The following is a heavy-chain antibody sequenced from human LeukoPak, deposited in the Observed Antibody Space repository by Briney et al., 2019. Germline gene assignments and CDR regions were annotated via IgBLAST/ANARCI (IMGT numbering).Heavy chain of an antibody. CDR2: INHSGST. V-gene: IGHV4-34*01. J-gene: IGHJ4*02. CDR1: GGSLSGYY. D-gene: IGHD5-24*01. Sequence: RASETLSLTCAVYGGSLSGYYWTWIRQPPGKGLEYIAEINHSGSTRYNPSLKSRVTISVDTSKNQFSLKLDSVTAADTAVYYRALWLQQFDYWGQGTLVTVSS. CDR3: ALWLQQFDY.